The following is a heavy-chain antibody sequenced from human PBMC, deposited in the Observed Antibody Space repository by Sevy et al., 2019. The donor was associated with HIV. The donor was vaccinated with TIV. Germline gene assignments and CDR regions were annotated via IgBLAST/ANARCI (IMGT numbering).Heavy chain of an antibody. V-gene: IGHV3-7*01. D-gene: IGHD3-3*01. Sequence: GGSLRLSCAASGFTFSSYWMSWVRQAPGKGLEWVANIKQDGSEKYYVDSVKGRFTISRDNAKNSLYLKMNSLRAEDTAVYYCARGEYYDFPRALYYYYGMDVWGQGTTVTVSS. J-gene: IGHJ6*02. CDR1: GFTFSSYW. CDR3: ARGEYYDFPRALYYYYGMDV. CDR2: IKQDGSEK.